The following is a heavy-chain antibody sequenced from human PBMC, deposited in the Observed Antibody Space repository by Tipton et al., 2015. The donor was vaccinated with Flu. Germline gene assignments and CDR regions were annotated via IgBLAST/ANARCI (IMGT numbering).Heavy chain of an antibody. V-gene: IGHV4-39*07. CDR2: IYYSGST. CDR1: GGSISSSSYY. J-gene: IGHJ5*02. CDR3: ARDVRWDYYDSSGQYNWFDP. Sequence: TLSLTCTVSGGSISSSSYYWGWIRQPPGKGLEWIGSIYYSGSTYYNPSLKSRVTISVDTSKNQFSLKLSSVTAADPAVYYGARDVRWDYYDSSGQYNWFDPWGQGTLVTVSS. D-gene: IGHD3-22*01.